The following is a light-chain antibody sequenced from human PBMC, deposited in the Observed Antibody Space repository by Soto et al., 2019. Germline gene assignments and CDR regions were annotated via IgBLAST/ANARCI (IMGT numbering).Light chain of an antibody. J-gene: IGKJ4*01. V-gene: IGKV3-15*01. Sequence: ETVMTQSPATLSLFPGERATLSCRASQSVSNNLAWYQQKSGQSPRLLIYGASTRATGIPARFSGSGSETDFTLTISSLQSEAFAVYYCQQYKNLPPVTFGGGTKVEI. CDR1: QSVSNN. CDR3: QQYKNLPPVT. CDR2: GAS.